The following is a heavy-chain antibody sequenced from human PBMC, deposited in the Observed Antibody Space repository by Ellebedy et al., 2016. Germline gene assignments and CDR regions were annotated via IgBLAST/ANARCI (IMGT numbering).Heavy chain of an antibody. CDR1: GGSISSSSYY. V-gene: IGHV4-39*07. CDR2: IYHSGST. Sequence: GSLRLXXTVSGGSISSSSYYWGWIRQPPGKGLEWIGSIYHSGSTYYNPSLKSRVTISVDRSKNQFSLKLSSVTAADTAVYYCAREGAYYDILTGYYLTGDWFDPWGQGTLVTVSS. CDR3: AREGAYYDILTGYYLTGDWFDP. D-gene: IGHD3-9*01. J-gene: IGHJ5*02.